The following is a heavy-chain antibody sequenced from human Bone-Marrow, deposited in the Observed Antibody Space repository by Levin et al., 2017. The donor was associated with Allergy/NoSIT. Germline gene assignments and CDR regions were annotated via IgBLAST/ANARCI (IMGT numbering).Heavy chain of an antibody. V-gene: IGHV1-69*13. CDR1: GDTFNIDG. Sequence: GASVKVSCKASGDTFNIDGISWVRQAPGQGLEWMGGIIPVFGSPAYAQKFQGRVTITADESTKTAYMELTSLRSDDTGVYYCARDYDNFGYRRLDAWGQGTLLTVSS. J-gene: IGHJ5*02. CDR3: ARDYDNFGYRRLDA. D-gene: IGHD3-22*01. CDR2: IIPVFGSP.